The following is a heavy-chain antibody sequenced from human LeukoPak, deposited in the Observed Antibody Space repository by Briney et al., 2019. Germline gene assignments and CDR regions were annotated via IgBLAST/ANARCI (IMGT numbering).Heavy chain of an antibody. CDR3: ASGGSGSYPPNWFDP. J-gene: IGHJ5*02. Sequence: SETLSLTCAVYGGSFSGYYWGWIRQPPGKGLEWIGSIYHSGSTYYNPSLKSRVTISVDTSKNQFSLKLSSVTAADTAVYYCASGGSGSYPPNWFDPWGQGTLVTVSS. CDR1: GGSFSGYY. V-gene: IGHV4-38-2*01. D-gene: IGHD1-26*01. CDR2: IYHSGST.